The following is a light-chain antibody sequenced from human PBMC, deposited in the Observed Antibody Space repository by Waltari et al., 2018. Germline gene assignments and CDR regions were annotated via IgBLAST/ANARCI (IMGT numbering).Light chain of an antibody. CDR2: DVD. CDR1: SSDLGGYKY. J-gene: IGLJ2*01. Sequence: QSALTQPRSVSGSPGQSVTLSCTGTSSDLGGYKYVSWYQQHPAKAPKLVIYDVDKRPPGVPDRFSGSKAGNTASLTISGLQTDDEADYYCCSYAGRYTSVFGGGTRVTVL. V-gene: IGLV2-11*01. CDR3: CSYAGRYTSV.